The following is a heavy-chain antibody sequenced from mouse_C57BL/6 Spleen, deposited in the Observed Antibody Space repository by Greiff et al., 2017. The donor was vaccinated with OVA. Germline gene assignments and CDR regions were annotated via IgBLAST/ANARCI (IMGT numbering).Heavy chain of an antibody. D-gene: IGHD4-1*01. V-gene: IGHV5-6*01. CDR1: GFTFSSYG. J-gene: IGHJ1*03. CDR3: AKGDWDDWYFDV. CDR2: ISSGGSYT. Sequence: EVQVVESGGDLVKPGGSLKLSCAASGFTFSSYGMSWVRQTPDKRLEWVATISSGGSYTYYPDSVKGRFTISRDNAKNTLYLQMSSLKSEDTAMYYCAKGDWDDWYFDVWGTGTTVTVSS.